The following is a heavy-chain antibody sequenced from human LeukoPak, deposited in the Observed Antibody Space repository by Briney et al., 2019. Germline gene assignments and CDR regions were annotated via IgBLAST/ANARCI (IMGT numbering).Heavy chain of an antibody. CDR3: ATAKKSYGDYES. D-gene: IGHD4-17*01. CDR2: INHSGST. J-gene: IGHJ4*02. V-gene: IGHV4-34*01. Sequence: SETLSLTCTVSGGSISSYYWSWIRQPPGKGLEWIGEINHSGSTNYNPSLKSRVTISVDTSKNQFSLKLSSVTAADTAVYYCATAKKSYGDYESWGQGTLVTVSS. CDR1: GGSISSYY.